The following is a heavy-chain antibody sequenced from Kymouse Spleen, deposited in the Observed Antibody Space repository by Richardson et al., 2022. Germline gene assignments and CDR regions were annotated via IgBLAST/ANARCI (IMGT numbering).Heavy chain of an antibody. D-gene: IGHD6-19*01. CDR2: TYYRSKWYN. CDR1: GDSVSSNSAA. Sequence: QVQLQQSGPGLVKPSQTLSLTCAISGDSVSSNSAAWNWIRQSPSRGLEWLGRTYYRSKWYNDYAVSVKSRITINPDTSKNQFSLQLNSVTPEDTAVYYCARYGYSGYVPGYSSGWSYYYYYGMDVWGQGTTVTVSS. CDR3: ARYGYSGYVPGYSSGWSYYYYYGMDV. J-gene: IGHJ6*02. V-gene: IGHV6-1*01.